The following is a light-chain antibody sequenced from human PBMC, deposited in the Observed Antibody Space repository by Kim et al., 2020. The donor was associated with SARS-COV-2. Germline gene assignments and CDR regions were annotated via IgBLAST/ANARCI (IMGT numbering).Light chain of an antibody. J-gene: IGKJ5*01. CDR2: GAS. CDR3: QKSTDWPIT. V-gene: IGKV3-11*01. Sequence: YGGERATLACWASECVGRFLAWDQQTPGLPTRPSIYGASNRATGRPARFSVSGAGTDLTLTTSRLEPEESAVYYCQKSTDWPITFGEGTRLEIK. CDR1: ECVGRF.